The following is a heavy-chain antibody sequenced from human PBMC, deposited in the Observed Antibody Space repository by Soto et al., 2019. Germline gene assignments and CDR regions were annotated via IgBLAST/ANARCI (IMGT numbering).Heavy chain of an antibody. V-gene: IGHV1-46*03. D-gene: IGHD2-15*01. CDR1: GYTFTSYY. Sequence: GASVKVSCKASGYTFTSYYMHWVRQAPGQGLEWMGIINPSGGSTSYAQKFQGRVTMTRDTSTSTVYMELSSLRSEDTAVYYCARGVVVVAASYYYYYMDVWGKGTTVTVSS. J-gene: IGHJ6*03. CDR3: ARGVVVVAASYYYYYMDV. CDR2: INPSGGST.